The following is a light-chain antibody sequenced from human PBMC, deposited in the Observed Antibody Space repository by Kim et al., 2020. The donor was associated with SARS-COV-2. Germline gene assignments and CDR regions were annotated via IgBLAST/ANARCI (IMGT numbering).Light chain of an antibody. CDR3: QAWDSSTAPV. CDR1: KLGDKY. J-gene: IGLJ3*02. CDR2: QDS. Sequence: SYELTQPPSVSVSPGQTASITCSGDKLGDKYACWYQQKPGQSPVLVINQDSKRPSGIPERFSGSNSGNTATLTISGTQSKDEADYYCQAWDSSTAPVFGG. V-gene: IGLV3-1*01.